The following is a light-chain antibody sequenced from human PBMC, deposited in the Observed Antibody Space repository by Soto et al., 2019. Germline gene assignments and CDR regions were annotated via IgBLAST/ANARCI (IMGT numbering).Light chain of an antibody. J-gene: IGKJ1*01. CDR3: QQYGYSPWT. Sequence: PGERATLSCRASQSVSGSPLAWYQQKPGQTPSLLIYDASSRATGIPDRFSGSGSGTDFTLTISRLEPEDFVVYYCQQYGYSPWTFGQGTRVEIK. CDR1: QSVSGSP. CDR2: DAS. V-gene: IGKV3-20*01.